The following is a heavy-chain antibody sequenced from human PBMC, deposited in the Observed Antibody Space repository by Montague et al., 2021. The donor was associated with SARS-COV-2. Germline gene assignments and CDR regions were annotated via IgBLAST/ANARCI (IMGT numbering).Heavy chain of an antibody. V-gene: IGHV3-11*03. CDR1: GFIFSDYN. D-gene: IGHD1-14*01. CDR2: INGASSRT. Sequence: SLRLSCAASGFIFSDYNMTWIRQTPGKGLEWISYINGASSRTNYADSVKGRFTISRDNAKNSLFLQMNSLRVEDTAVYYCARLVGVESNRRDYFNYWGQGTLVTVSS. CDR3: ARLVGVESNRRDYFNY. J-gene: IGHJ4*02.